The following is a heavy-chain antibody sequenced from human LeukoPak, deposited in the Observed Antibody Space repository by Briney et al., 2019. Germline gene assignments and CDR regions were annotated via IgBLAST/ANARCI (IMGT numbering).Heavy chain of an antibody. CDR3: ARASGSYLSH. Sequence: ASVKVSCKASGYTFTGYYMHWVRQAPGQGLDWMGWINPNSGVTNYAQKFQGRVTMTRDTSISTVYMELRRLRSDDTAVYYCARASGSYLSHWGKGTTVTISS. D-gene: IGHD3-10*01. CDR2: INPNSGVT. V-gene: IGHV1-2*02. J-gene: IGHJ6*04. CDR1: GYTFTGYY.